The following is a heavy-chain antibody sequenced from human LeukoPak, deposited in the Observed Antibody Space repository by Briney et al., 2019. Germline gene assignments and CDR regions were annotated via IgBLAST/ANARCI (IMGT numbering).Heavy chain of an antibody. CDR1: GYTFTSYY. J-gene: IGHJ5*02. CDR3: ARDKYGDYVGLNWFDP. D-gene: IGHD4-17*01. V-gene: IGHV1-46*01. CDR2: INPSGGST. Sequence: ASVKVSCKASGYTFTSYYMHWVRQAPGQGLEWMGIINPSGGSTSYAQKFQGRVTVTRDTSTSTVYMELSSLRSEDTAVYYCARDKYGDYVGLNWFDPWGQGTLVTVSS.